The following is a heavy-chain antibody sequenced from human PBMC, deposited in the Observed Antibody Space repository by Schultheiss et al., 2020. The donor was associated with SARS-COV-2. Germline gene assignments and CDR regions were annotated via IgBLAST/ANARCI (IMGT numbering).Heavy chain of an antibody. CDR2: ISYDGSNK. D-gene: IGHD6-6*01. Sequence: GGSLRLSCAASGFTFSSYAMHWVRQAPGKGLEWVAVISYDGSNKYYADSVKGRFTISRDNSKNSLYLQMNSLRAEDTAVYYCARDAGPEYSSRTGPNWFDPWGQGTLVTVSS. CDR1: GFTFSSYA. V-gene: IGHV3-30-3*01. J-gene: IGHJ5*02. CDR3: ARDAGPEYSSRTGPNWFDP.